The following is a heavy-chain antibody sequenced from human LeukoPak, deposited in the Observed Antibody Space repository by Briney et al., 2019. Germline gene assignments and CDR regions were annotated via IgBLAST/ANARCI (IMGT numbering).Heavy chain of an antibody. CDR1: GFTVRSNY. V-gene: IGHV3-66*01. CDR3: ARLTVSGQLDS. D-gene: IGHD6-19*01. Sequence: GGSLRLSCAASGFTVRSNYMNWVRRAPGKGLEWVSVIYSDGSTYYADSVKGRFTISRDFSKNTLYLQMNSLRVEDTAVYYCARLTVSGQLDSWGQGTLVTVSS. J-gene: IGHJ5*01. CDR2: IYSDGST.